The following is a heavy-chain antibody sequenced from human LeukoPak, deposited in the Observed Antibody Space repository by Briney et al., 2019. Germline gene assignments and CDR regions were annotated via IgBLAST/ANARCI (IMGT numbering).Heavy chain of an antibody. CDR3: ARDALYDFWSGENWFDP. Sequence: GGSLRLSCAASGFTFSSYSMNWIRQAPGEGLEWVSSISSSTSYIYYADSVKGRFTISKDNAKNSLYLQMNSLRAEDTAVYYCARDALYDFWSGENWFDPWGQGTLVTVSS. J-gene: IGHJ5*02. CDR2: ISSSTSYI. D-gene: IGHD3-3*01. V-gene: IGHV3-21*01. CDR1: GFTFSSYS.